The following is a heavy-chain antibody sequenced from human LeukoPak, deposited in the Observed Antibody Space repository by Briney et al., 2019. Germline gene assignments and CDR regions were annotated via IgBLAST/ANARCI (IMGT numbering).Heavy chain of an antibody. J-gene: IGHJ4*02. D-gene: IGHD5-12*01. CDR2: ISGSGGST. Sequence: GGSLRLSCAASGFTFSNYAMSWVRQAPGKGLEWVSGISGSGGSTVYADSVKGRFTISRDNSKNTLYLQMNSLRAKDTAVYYCAKQRGYSGYETFDYWGQGTLVTVSS. CDR1: GFTFSNYA. CDR3: AKQRGYSGYETFDY. V-gene: IGHV3-23*01.